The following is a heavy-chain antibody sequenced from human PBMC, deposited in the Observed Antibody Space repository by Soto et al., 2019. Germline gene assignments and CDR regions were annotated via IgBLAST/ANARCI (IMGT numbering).Heavy chain of an antibody. CDR2: MNPNSGNT. D-gene: IGHD5-12*01. V-gene: IGHV1-8*01. Sequence: ASVKVSCKASGYTFTSYDINWVRQATGQGLEWMGWMNPNSGNTGYAQKFQGRVTMTRNTSISTAYMELSSLRSEDTAVYYYARGSRYSGYGTFGYWGQGTLVTVSS. J-gene: IGHJ4*02. CDR1: GYTFTSYD. CDR3: ARGSRYSGYGTFGY.